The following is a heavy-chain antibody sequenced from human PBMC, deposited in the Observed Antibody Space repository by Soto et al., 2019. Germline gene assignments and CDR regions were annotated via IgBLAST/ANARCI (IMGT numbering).Heavy chain of an antibody. CDR2: ISAYNGNT. Sequence: QVQLVQSGAEVKKPGASVKVSCKASGYTFTSYGISWVRQAPGQGLEWMGWISAYNGNTNYAQKLQGRVTMTTDTSTSTAYMELRSRRSDDTAVYYCARDFADIVATTTLIFDYWGQGTLVTVSS. J-gene: IGHJ4*02. D-gene: IGHD5-12*01. V-gene: IGHV1-18*01. CDR1: GYTFTSYG. CDR3: ARDFADIVATTTLIFDY.